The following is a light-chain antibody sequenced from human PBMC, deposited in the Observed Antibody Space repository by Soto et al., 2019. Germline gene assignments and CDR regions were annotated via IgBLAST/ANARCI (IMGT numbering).Light chain of an antibody. V-gene: IGKV1-5*03. CDR1: QSISSW. Sequence: DIQMTQSPSTLSASVGDRVTITCRASQSISSWLAWYQQKPGKAPKLLIYKASSLESGVPSRFSGSGSGTEFTLTISSLQPDDFATYYCQQYNSPMYTFGQGTKREIK. CDR3: QQYNSPMYT. CDR2: KAS. J-gene: IGKJ2*01.